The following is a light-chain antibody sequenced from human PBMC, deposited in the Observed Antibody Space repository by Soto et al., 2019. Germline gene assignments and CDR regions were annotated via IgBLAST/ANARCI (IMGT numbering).Light chain of an antibody. CDR3: QQYFQWQFT. V-gene: IGKV3-15*01. J-gene: IGKJ1*01. Sequence: EIVMTQSPATLSVSPGVRATLSCRASQSVSSNLAWYQQKPGQAPRLLIYGVSTRATGFPARFSGSGSGTEFTLSIDGVQPEDVGVYYCQQYFQWQFTFGQGTKVQI. CDR1: QSVSSN. CDR2: GVS.